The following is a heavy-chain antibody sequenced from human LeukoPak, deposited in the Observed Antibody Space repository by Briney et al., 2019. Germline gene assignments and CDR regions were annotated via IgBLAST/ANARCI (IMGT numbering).Heavy chain of an antibody. V-gene: IGHV3-30*19. CDR3: ARAPHLLRGVTYYFDY. CDR1: GFTFSSYG. D-gene: IGHD3-10*01. CDR2: ISYDGSNK. Sequence: PGGSLRLSCAASGFTFSSYGMHWVRQAPGKGLEWVAFISYDGSNKYYADSVKGRFTISRDNSKNTLYLQMNSLRAEDTAVYYCARAPHLLRGVTYYFDYWGQGTLVTVSS. J-gene: IGHJ4*02.